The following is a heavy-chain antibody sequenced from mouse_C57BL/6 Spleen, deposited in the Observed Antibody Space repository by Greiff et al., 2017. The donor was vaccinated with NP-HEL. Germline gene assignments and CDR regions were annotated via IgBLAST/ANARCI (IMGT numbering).Heavy chain of an antibody. V-gene: IGHV1-61*01. D-gene: IGHD3-1*01. CDR1: GYTFTSYW. CDR3: ARALLAGTWFAY. J-gene: IGHJ3*01. CDR2: IYPSDSET. Sequence: QVQLQQPGAELVRPGSSVKLSCKASGYTFTSYWMDWVKQRPGQGLEWIGNIYPSDSETHYHQKFKDKATLTVDKSSSTAYMQLSSLKSEDSAGYYCARALLAGTWFAYWGQGTLVTVSA.